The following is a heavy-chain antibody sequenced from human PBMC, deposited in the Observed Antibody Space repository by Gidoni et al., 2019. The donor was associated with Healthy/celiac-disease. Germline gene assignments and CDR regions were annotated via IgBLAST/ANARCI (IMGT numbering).Heavy chain of an antibody. CDR2: IYHSGST. Sequence: QVQLQESGPGLVKPSATLSLTCAVSGYSISSGYYWGWIRQPPGKGLEWIGSIYHSGSTYYNPSLKSRVTISVDTSKNQFSLKRSSVTAADTAVYYCEREFESLGYDSSGYYTDYWGQGTLVTVSS. D-gene: IGHD3-22*01. CDR1: GYSISSGYY. J-gene: IGHJ4*02. CDR3: EREFESLGYDSSGYYTDY. V-gene: IGHV4-38-2*02.